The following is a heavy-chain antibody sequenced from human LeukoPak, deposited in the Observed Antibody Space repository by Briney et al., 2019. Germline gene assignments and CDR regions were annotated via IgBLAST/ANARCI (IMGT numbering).Heavy chain of an antibody. J-gene: IGHJ4*02. D-gene: IGHD6-19*01. CDR1: GGSITNYY. CDR3: AGDRLAVAGTAYFDY. V-gene: IGHV4-4*07. Sequence: SETLSLTCTVSGGSITNYYWSWIRQPAGKGLEWIGRIYTTGSTNYNPSLKSRITMSVDTSKNQFSLRLSSVTAADTAVYYCAGDRLAVAGTAYFDYWGQGTLVTVSS. CDR2: IYTTGST.